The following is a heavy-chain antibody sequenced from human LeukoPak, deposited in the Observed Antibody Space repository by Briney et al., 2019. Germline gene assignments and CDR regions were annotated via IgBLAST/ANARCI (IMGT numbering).Heavy chain of an antibody. J-gene: IGHJ4*02. D-gene: IGHD6-6*01. CDR3: ARGPRGMGIAARPSYFDY. CDR2: IYYSGST. CDR1: GGSISSSSYY. V-gene: IGHV4-39*07. Sequence: PSETLSLTCTVSGGSISSSSYYWGWLRQPPGTGLEWLGSIYYSGSTYYNPSLKSRVTISVDTSKNQFSLKLSSVTAADTAVYYCARGPRGMGIAARPSYFDYWGQGTLVTVSS.